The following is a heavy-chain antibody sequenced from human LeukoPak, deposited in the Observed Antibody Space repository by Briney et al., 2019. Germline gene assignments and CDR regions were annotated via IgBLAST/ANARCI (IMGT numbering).Heavy chain of an antibody. V-gene: IGHV3-21*01. CDR3: ARVIQFLEWLMYFDY. CDR2: ISSRSSYI. CDR1: GFTFSNYN. Sequence: PGGSLRLSCAASGFTFSNYNMNWVRQAPGKGLEWVSSISSRSSYIYYADSVKGRFTISRDNAKNSLYLQMNSLRAEDTAVYYCARVIQFLEWLMYFDYWGQGTLVTVSS. D-gene: IGHD3-3*01. J-gene: IGHJ4*02.